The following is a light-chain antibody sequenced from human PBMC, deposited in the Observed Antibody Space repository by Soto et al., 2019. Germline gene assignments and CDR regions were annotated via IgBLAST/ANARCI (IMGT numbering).Light chain of an antibody. CDR3: QQSYSTPMYT. CDR1: QSISSY. Sequence: DIQMTQSPSSLSASVGDRVTITCRASQSISSYLNWYQQKPGKAPKLLIYAASILQSGVPPRFSGSGSGTDFTRTISSLQPEDFATYYCQQSYSTPMYTFGQGNKLEIK. CDR2: AAS. V-gene: IGKV1-39*01. J-gene: IGKJ2*01.